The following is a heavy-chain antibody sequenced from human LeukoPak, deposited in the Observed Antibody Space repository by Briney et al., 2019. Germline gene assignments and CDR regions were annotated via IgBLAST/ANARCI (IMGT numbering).Heavy chain of an antibody. D-gene: IGHD6-13*01. CDR1: GFTFSSYS. CDR3: ARDVVAAAGTWDY. Sequence: PGGSLRLSCAASGFTFSSYSMNWVRQAPGKGLEWVSSISSSSSYIYYADSVKGRFTISRDNAKNSLYLQMNSLRAEDTAVYYCARDVVAAAGTWDYWGQGTLVTVSS. J-gene: IGHJ4*02. CDR2: ISSSSSYI. V-gene: IGHV3-21*01.